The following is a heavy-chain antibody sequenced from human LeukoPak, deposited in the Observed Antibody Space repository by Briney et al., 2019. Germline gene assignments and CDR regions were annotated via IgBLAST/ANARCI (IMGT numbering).Heavy chain of an antibody. J-gene: IGHJ4*02. D-gene: IGHD1-26*01. CDR1: GGSFSGYY. CDR2: ISGSGGST. CDR3: AKDHGPGIVGAMDY. V-gene: IGHV3-23*01. Sequence: ETLSLTCAVYGGSFSGYYWSWVRQAPGKGLEWVSAISGSGGSTYYADSVKGRFTISRDNSKNTLYLQMNSLRAEDTAVYYCAKDHGPGIVGAMDYWGQGTLVTVSS.